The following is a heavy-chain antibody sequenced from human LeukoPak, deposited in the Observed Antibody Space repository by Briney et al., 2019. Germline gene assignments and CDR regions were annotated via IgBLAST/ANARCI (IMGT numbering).Heavy chain of an antibody. V-gene: IGHV1-18*01. J-gene: IGHJ4*02. CDR2: ISAYNGNT. D-gene: IGHD3-22*01. CDR1: GYTFTSYG. Sequence: GASVKVSCKASGYTFTSYGISWVRQAPGQGLEWMGWISAYNGNTNYAQKLQGRVTMTTDTSTSTAYMELRILRSDDTAVYYCAKLGASSGYLLRRFDHWGQGPLVPVSS. CDR3: AKLGASSGYLLRRFDH.